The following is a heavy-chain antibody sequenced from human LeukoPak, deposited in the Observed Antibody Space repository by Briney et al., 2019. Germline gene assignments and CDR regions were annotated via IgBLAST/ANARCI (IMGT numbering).Heavy chain of an antibody. CDR1: GYTFTIHD. CDR2: MNPNSGIT. CDR3: ARESGWTDSWLDS. D-gene: IGHD6-19*01. Sequence: ASVKVSCKASGYTFTIHDINWVRQAPGQGLEWLGWMNPNSGITGYAQKFQGRVNMTRDTSRSTVYMQLGSLRHDDTAVYYCARESGWTDSWLDSWGQGTLVTVSS. V-gene: IGHV1-8*01. J-gene: IGHJ5*01.